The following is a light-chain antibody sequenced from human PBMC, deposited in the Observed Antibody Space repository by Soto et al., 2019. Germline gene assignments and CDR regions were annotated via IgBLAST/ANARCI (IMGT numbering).Light chain of an antibody. CDR3: QHYNSYSEA. CDR1: QSISSW. CDR2: KAS. Sequence: NQITLSPSTLSASIGDRVTITCRASQSISSWLAWYQQKPGKAPKLLIYKASTLKSGVPSRFSGSGSGTEFTLTISSLQPDDFATYYCQHYNSYSEAFGQGTKVDIK. J-gene: IGKJ1*01. V-gene: IGKV1-5*03.